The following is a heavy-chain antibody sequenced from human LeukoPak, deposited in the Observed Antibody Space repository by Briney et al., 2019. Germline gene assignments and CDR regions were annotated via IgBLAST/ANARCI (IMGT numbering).Heavy chain of an antibody. V-gene: IGHV3-9*01. CDR3: ARGWIGDIVVVVAATDY. D-gene: IGHD2-15*01. CDR1: GFTFDDYA. Sequence: GRSLRLSCAASGFTFDDYAMHWVRQAPGKGLEWVSGISWNSGSIGYADSVKGRFTISRDNAKNSLYLQMNSLRAEDTAVYYCARGWIGDIVVVVAATDYWGQGTLVTVSS. CDR2: ISWNSGSI. J-gene: IGHJ4*02.